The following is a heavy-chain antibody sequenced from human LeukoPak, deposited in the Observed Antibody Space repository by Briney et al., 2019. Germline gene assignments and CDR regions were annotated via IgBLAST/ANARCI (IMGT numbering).Heavy chain of an antibody. CDR2: ISAYNGNT. V-gene: IGHV1-18*01. CDR1: GYTFTSYG. Sequence: GASVKVSCKASGYTFTSYGISWVRQAPGQGLEWMEWISAYNGNTKYAQNLQGRVTMTTDASTSTAYMELRSLRSDDTAVYYCARVPSSTSWIKNYYYYRDAWGKGTTVTVSS. D-gene: IGHD2-2*01. J-gene: IGHJ6*03. CDR3: ARVPSSTSWIKNYYYYRDA.